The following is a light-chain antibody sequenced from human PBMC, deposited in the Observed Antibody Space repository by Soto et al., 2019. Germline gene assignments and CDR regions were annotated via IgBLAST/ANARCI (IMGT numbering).Light chain of an antibody. CDR1: QSIGNNY. CDR2: ETS. CDR3: VQYGDSGWT. Sequence: EILLTQSPGPLSLSPGERAAFSFRASQSIGNNYLAWYQQRPGQAPRLLIYETSYSATGIPDRFSGRASVTDFTFAISRLEAVYVAVYYCVQYGDSGWTVGQGTKVDI. V-gene: IGKV3-20*01. J-gene: IGKJ1*01.